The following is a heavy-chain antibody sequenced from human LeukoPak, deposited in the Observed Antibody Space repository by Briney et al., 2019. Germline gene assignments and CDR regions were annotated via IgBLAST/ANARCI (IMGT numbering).Heavy chain of an antibody. CDR2: ISGSGGST. D-gene: IGHD1-20*01. CDR1: GFTFSSYV. V-gene: IGHV3-23*01. J-gene: IGHJ4*02. Sequence: PGGSLRLSCAAAGFTFSSYVMSWVRQAPGKGLEWVSDISGSGGSTNYADSVKGRFTISRDNSKNTLYLQMNSLRAEDTAVYYCAGRYKWNAGLDYWGQGTLVTVSS. CDR3: AGRYKWNAGLDY.